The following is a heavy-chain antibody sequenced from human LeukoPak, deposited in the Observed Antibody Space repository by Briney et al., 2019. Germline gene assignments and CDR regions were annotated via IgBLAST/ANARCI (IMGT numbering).Heavy chain of an antibody. J-gene: IGHJ5*02. CDR3: ARGDAGFCTSSSCYGTRWFDP. CDR1: GGSFSGYY. D-gene: IGHD2-2*01. Sequence: SSETLSLTCAVYGGSFSGYYWSWIRQSPGKGLEWIGEINHSGNTNYNPSLKSRVTISVDTSKNQFSLKLSSVTAADTAVFYCARGDAGFCTSSSCYGTRWFDPWGQGTLVTVSS. V-gene: IGHV4-34*01. CDR2: INHSGNT.